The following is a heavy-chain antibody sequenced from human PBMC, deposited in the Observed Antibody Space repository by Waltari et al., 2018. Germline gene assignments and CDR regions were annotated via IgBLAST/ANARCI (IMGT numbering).Heavy chain of an antibody. V-gene: IGHV4-39*01. D-gene: IGHD6-13*01. Sequence: QLQLQESGPGLVKPSETLSLTCTVSGGSISSSSYYWGWIRQPPGKGLEWIGSIYYSGSTYYNPSLKRRVTISVDTSKNQFSLKLSSVTAADTAVYYCARHAPGTDSSSWYRGYYYYGMDVWGQGTTVTVSS. J-gene: IGHJ6*02. CDR1: GGSISSSSYY. CDR2: IYYSGST. CDR3: ARHAPGTDSSSWYRGYYYYGMDV.